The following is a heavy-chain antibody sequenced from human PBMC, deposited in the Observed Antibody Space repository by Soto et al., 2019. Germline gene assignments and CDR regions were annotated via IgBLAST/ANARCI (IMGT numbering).Heavy chain of an antibody. Sequence: QVQLVQSGAEEKKPGASVKVSCKASGYTFTNYAIHWVRQAPGQSLEWIGWVNADNGNTKYSQKFQGRVTIIRDTPARIAYMELSSLRSEDTAVYYCARKEELWAVSGLDYWGQGTLVTVSS. V-gene: IGHV1-3*05. CDR2: VNADNGNT. CDR1: GYTFTNYA. D-gene: IGHD3-16*01. CDR3: ARKEELWAVSGLDY. J-gene: IGHJ4*02.